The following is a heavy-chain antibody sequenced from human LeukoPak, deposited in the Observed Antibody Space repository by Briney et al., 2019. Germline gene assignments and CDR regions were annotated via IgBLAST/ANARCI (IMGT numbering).Heavy chain of an antibody. CDR1: GYSFTSYW. D-gene: IGHD2-2*01. CDR2: IYPGDSDT. J-gene: IGHJ4*02. CDR3: ATRGYCSSTSCYPFDH. V-gene: IGHV5-51*01. Sequence: GESLKISCKGSGYSFTSYWIGWVRQMPGKGLEWMGIIYPGDSDTRYSPSFQGQVTISADKSISTAYLQWSSLKASDTAMYYCATRGYCSSTSCYPFDHWGQGTLVTVSS.